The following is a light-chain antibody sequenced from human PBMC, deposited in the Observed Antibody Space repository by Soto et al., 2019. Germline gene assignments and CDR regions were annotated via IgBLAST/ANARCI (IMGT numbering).Light chain of an antibody. CDR2: AAS. Sequence: DIQMTQSPSSLSASVGDRVTITCLASQSIGGYLTWYQQLPGKAPKLLIFAASGLQSGVPSRFSGSGSGTDFTLTISSLQPEDFATYYCQQGYSSPITFGQGTRLEI. V-gene: IGKV1-39*01. CDR1: QSIGGY. CDR3: QQGYSSPIT. J-gene: IGKJ5*01.